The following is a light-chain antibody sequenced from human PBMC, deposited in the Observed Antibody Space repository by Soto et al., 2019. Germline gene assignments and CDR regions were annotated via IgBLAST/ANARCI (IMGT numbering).Light chain of an antibody. Sequence: QSVLTQPPSVSGAPGQRVTISCSGTTSNIGAGYDVHWYQLLPGTAPKLLIYANTDRPSGVPDRFSGSKSGTSASLAITGLQAEDEADHYCQSYDSGLSGSIFGGGTKLTVL. CDR1: TSNIGAGYD. J-gene: IGLJ2*01. V-gene: IGLV1-40*01. CDR2: ANT. CDR3: QSYDSGLSGSI.